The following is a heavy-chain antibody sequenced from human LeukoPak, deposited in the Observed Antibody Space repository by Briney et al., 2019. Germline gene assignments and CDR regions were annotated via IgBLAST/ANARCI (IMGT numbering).Heavy chain of an antibody. CDR3: ARVGTMVRGVRSWFDP. CDR1: GGSFSGYY. Sequence: SETLSLTCAVYGGSFSGYYWSWIRQPPGKGLEWIGYIYYSGSTYYNPSLKSRVTISVDTSKNQFSLKLSSVTAADTAVYYCARVGTMVRGVRSWFDPWGQGTLVTVSS. D-gene: IGHD3-10*01. J-gene: IGHJ5*02. V-gene: IGHV4-30-4*01. CDR2: IYYSGST.